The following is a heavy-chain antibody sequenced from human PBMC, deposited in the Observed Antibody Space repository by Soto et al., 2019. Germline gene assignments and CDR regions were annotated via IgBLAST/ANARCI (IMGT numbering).Heavy chain of an antibody. D-gene: IGHD6-13*01. Sequence: PGESLKISCKGSGYSFTSYWISWVRQMPGKGLEWMGRIDPSDSYTNYSPSFQGHVTISADKSISTAYLQWSSLKAPDTAMYYCERIADAYYYYYGMDVWGQGTTVTVSS. CDR1: GYSFTSYW. CDR2: IDPSDSYT. J-gene: IGHJ6*02. V-gene: IGHV5-10-1*01. CDR3: ERIADAYYYYYGMDV.